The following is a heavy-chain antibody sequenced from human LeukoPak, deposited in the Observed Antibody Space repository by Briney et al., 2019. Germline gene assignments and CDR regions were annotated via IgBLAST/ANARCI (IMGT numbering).Heavy chain of an antibody. Sequence: GGSLRLSCAASGFSISSYAMSWVRQAPGKGLEWVSGISGSGGSTDNAGSVKGRFSTSRDNSRNTVYLQMGNLRAEDTALYYCAKHPVDYVDYGGSYYFDYWGQGTLVTVSS. D-gene: IGHD4/OR15-4a*01. V-gene: IGHV3-23*01. CDR1: GFSISSYA. J-gene: IGHJ4*02. CDR3: AKHPVDYVDYGGSYYFDY. CDR2: ISGSGGST.